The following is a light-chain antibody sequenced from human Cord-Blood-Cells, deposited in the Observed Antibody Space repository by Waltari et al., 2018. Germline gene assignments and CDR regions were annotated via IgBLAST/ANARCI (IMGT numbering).Light chain of an antibody. CDR3: SSYTSSSTWV. V-gene: IGLV2-14*03. CDR1: SSDAGGYNY. J-gene: IGLJ3*02. CDR2: DFS. Sequence: QSALTQPASVSGSPGQSITISCTGTSSDAGGYNYVSWYQQTPGKAPKPMIYDFSNRPSGVSNRFSGSNSGNTASLTISGLQAEDEADYFCSSYTSSSTWVFGGGTKLTVL.